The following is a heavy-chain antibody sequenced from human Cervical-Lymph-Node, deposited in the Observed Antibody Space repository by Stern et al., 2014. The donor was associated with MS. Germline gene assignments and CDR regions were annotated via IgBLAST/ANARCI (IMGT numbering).Heavy chain of an antibody. CDR3: ARRGTTGTIDGFDI. D-gene: IGHD1-1*01. CDR2: IYPGHSDT. J-gene: IGHJ3*02. Sequence: EVQLVQSGAEVKKPGESVKISCEGSGYTFTSHWIAWVRQVPGKGLEWMGIIYPGHSDTRYSPSFQGRVTISADRSISTAYLQWRTLRASDTAMYYCARRGTTGTIDGFDIWGQGSMVTVSS. V-gene: IGHV5-51*01. CDR1: GYTFTSHW.